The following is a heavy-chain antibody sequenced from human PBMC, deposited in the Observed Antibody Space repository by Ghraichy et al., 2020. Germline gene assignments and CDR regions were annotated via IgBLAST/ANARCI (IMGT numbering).Heavy chain of an antibody. J-gene: IGHJ6*02. CDR3: ARYPLPSDMGRTYSGRHYYYGMDV. V-gene: IGHV1-69*02. CDR1: GGTFSSYT. CDR2: IIPILGIA. Sequence: SVKVSCKASGGTFSSYTISWVRQAPGQGLEWMGRIIPILGIANYAQKFQGRVTITADKSTSTAYMELSSLRSEDTAVYYCARYPLPSDMGRTYSGRHYYYGMDVWGQGTTVTVSS. D-gene: IGHD6-13*01.